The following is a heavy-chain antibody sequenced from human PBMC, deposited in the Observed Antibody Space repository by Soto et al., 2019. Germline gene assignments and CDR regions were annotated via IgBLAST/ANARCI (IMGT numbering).Heavy chain of an antibody. J-gene: IGHJ1*01. CDR1: GFTFRNYR. D-gene: IGHD3-16*01. CDR2: ISDDGRTT. CDR3: ARDGGGLAH. V-gene: IGHV3-74*01. Sequence: EVQLVESGGDLVQPGDSLRLSCAASGFTFRNYRMHWVRQVPGKELVWVSFISDDGRTTRYADSVKGRFTISRDNAKNTVYLEMNSLTVDDTAMYYCARDGGGLAHWGQGALVTVSS.